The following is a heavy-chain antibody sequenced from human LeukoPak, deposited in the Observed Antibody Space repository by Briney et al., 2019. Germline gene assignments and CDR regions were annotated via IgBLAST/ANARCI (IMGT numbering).Heavy chain of an antibody. CDR3: AKEGNTALVTGYFDL. V-gene: IGHV1-69*01. D-gene: IGHD5-18*01. Sequence: GSSVKVSRKASGIFGSYVISWVRQAPGQGLEWMGGIIPVSGSTHYAQKFQGRLTITADESTSTVYMEMSSLRSEDTAMYYCAKEGNTALVTGYFDLWGRGTLVTVSA. CDR1: GIFGSYV. J-gene: IGHJ2*01. CDR2: IIPVSGST.